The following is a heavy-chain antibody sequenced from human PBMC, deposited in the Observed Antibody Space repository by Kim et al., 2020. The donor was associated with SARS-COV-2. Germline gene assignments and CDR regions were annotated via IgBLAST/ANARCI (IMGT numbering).Heavy chain of an antibody. CDR2: IYHSGST. CDR3: ARGPQGMVRGVMDY. V-gene: IGHV4-30-2*01. D-gene: IGHD3-10*01. CDR1: GGSISSGGYS. J-gene: IGHJ4*02. Sequence: SETLSLTCAVSGGSISSGGYSWSWIRQPPGKGLEWIGYIYHSGSTYYNPSLKSRVTISVDRSKNQFSLKLSSVTAADTAVYYCARGPQGMVRGVMDYWGQGTLVTVSS.